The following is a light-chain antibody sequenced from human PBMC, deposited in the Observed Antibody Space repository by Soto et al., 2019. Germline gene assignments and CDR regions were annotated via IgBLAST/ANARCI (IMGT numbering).Light chain of an antibody. Sequence: DIQITHSPSTLSASVLYRVTITFRASQSLNNWLAWYQQKPGKAPKLLIYDASNLETGVPSRFSGSGSGTDFTFTISSLQPEDIATYYCQQYDNLPAFGQGTKVDI. V-gene: IGKV1-33*01. CDR3: QQYDNLPA. CDR1: QSLNNW. J-gene: IGKJ1*01. CDR2: DAS.